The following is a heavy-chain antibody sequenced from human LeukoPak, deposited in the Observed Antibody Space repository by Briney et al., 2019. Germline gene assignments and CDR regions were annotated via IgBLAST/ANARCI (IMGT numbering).Heavy chain of an antibody. CDR2: ISGSGGNT. CDR1: GFRFRTYA. CDR3: ASTITGITEYFQH. V-gene: IGHV3-23*01. Sequence: GGSLRLSCVASGFRFRTYAMAWVRQAPGKGLEWVSIISGSGGNTHSADSVKGRFAISRDNSRNTLYLQMNSLTAEDTAVYYCASTITGITEYFQHWGQGTLVTVSS. J-gene: IGHJ1*01. D-gene: IGHD1-20*01.